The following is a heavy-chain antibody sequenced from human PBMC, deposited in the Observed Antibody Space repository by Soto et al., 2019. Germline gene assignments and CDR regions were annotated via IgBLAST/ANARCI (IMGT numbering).Heavy chain of an antibody. D-gene: IGHD3-16*01. CDR1: NGSITSAGHF. V-gene: IGHV4-31*03. J-gene: IGHJ4*02. Sequence: NLSETLSLTCSVSNGSITSAGHFWSWLRQHPGRGLEWLGYIYYTGSTYYNPALQRRAVFSIDTSKTRFSLKLTSVTAADTAVYYCARGFGGVSLDYFDFWGQGTQVTVSS. CDR3: ARGFGGVSLDYFDF. CDR2: IYYTGST.